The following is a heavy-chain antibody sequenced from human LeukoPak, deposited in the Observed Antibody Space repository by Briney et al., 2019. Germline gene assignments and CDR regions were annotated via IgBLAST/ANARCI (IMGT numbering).Heavy chain of an antibody. CDR2: INPNSGGT. J-gene: IGHJ4*02. V-gene: IGHV1-2*02. CDR1: GYTFTGYY. D-gene: IGHD3-10*01. Sequence: ASVKVSCKASGYTFTGYYMHWVRQAPGQGLEWMGWINPNSGGTNYAQKFQGRATMTRDTSISTAYMELSRLRSDDTAVYYCARGAQLYGSPSFDYWGQGTLVTVSS. CDR3: ARGAQLYGSPSFDY.